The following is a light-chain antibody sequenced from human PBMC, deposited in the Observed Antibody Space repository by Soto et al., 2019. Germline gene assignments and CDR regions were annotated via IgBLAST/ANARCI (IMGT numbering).Light chain of an antibody. CDR3: HQYNSYS. V-gene: IGKV1-5*01. Sequence: DIQMTQSPSSLSASVGDRVTITCQASQDISDSLNWYQQKPGTAPKLLIYHASTLESGVPSRFSGSGSGTEFTLTISSLQPDDFATYYCHQYNSYSFGQGTKVDIK. CDR2: HAS. CDR1: QDISDS. J-gene: IGKJ1*01.